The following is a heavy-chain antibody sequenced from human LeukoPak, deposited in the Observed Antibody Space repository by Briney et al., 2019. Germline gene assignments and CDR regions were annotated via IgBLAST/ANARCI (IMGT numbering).Heavy chain of an antibody. J-gene: IGHJ4*02. CDR2: IYYSGST. CDR1: GGSFSGYY. Sequence: SETLSPTCAVYGGSFSGYYWGWIRQPPGKGLEWIGYIYYSGSTNYNPSLKSRVTISVDTSKNQFSLKLSSVTAADTAVYYCARDLSGGGYFDYWGQGTLVTVSS. D-gene: IGHD3-10*01. V-gene: IGHV4-59*01. CDR3: ARDLSGGGYFDY.